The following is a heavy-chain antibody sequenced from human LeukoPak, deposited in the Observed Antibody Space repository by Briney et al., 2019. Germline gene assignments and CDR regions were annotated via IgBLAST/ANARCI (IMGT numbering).Heavy chain of an antibody. D-gene: IGHD3-9*01. CDR2: IYTSGST. CDR1: GGSISSGSYY. V-gene: IGHV4-61*02. CDR3: ARCPYDILTGYYSVDY. J-gene: IGHJ4*02. Sequence: SQTLSLTCTVSGGSISSGSYYWSWLRQPAGTGLEWIGRIYTSGSTNYNPSLKSRVTISVDTSKNQFSLKLSSVTAADTAVYYCARCPYDILTGYYSVDYWGQGTLVTVSS.